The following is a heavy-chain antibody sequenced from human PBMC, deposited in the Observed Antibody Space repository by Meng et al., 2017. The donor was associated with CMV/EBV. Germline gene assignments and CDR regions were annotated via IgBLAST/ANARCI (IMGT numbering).Heavy chain of an antibody. Sequence: GGSLRLSCAASGFTFSGSAMHWVRQASGKGLEWVGRIRSKANSYATAYAASVKGRFTISRDDSKNTAYLQMNSLKTEDTAVYYCTLGALTCEDCYFDYWGQGTLVTVSS. CDR2: IRSKANSYAT. D-gene: IGHD3/OR15-3a*01. J-gene: IGHJ4*02. V-gene: IGHV3-73*01. CDR3: TLGALTCEDCYFDY. CDR1: GFTFSGSA.